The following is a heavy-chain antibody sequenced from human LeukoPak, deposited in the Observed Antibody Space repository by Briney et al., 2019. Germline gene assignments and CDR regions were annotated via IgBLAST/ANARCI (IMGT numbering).Heavy chain of an antibody. V-gene: IGHV6-1*01. D-gene: IGHD5-24*01. CDR2: TYYTSKWYN. CDR1: GDSVSTNSAA. J-gene: IGHJ4*02. Sequence: SQTLSLTCAISGDSVSTNSAAWNWIRQSPSRGLEWLGRTYYTSKWYNDYSLSMKVRITINPDTSNHQFSLQLNSVTPEDTALYYCARGTRDGYNPTFDYWGQGTLVTVSS. CDR3: ARGTRDGYNPTFDY.